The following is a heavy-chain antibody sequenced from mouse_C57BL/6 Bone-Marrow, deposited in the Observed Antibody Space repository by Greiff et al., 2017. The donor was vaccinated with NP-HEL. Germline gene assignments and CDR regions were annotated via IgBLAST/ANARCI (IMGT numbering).Heavy chain of an antibody. J-gene: IGHJ2*01. D-gene: IGHD2-3*01. CDR3: ARRYDGDY. Sequence: QQSCKASGYTFTRYGISRVKQRTGQGLEWIGEIYPRSGNTSYNEKFKGTSTLTADKSSSTAYMELRSLTSEDSAVYCCARRYDGDYWGQGTTLTVSS. CDR1: GYTFTRYG. CDR2: IYPRSGNT. V-gene: IGHV1-81*01.